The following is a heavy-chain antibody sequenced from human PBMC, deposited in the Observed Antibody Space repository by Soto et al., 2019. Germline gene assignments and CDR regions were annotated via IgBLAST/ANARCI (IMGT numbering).Heavy chain of an antibody. CDR3: ARDRQSEIVAMLASNGMDV. J-gene: IGHJ6*02. D-gene: IGHD5-12*01. CDR1: GGSINSDDSY. V-gene: IGHV4-30-4*01. CDR2: IYDSETT. Sequence: PSETLSLACTVSGGSINSDDSYWSWLRQPPGRGLEWIGYIYDSETTYYNPSLKSRVTISVATSKNQFSLKLNSATAADTAVYYCARDRQSEIVAMLASNGMDVWGQGTTVTVSS.